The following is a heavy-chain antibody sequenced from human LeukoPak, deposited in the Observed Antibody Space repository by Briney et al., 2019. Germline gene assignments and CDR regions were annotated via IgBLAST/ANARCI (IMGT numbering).Heavy chain of an antibody. CDR3: ATEVVVPGVGAIDV. CDR2: LYSDGRT. Sequence: GGSLRLSCAASGFTFSSYAMSWVRQAPGKGLEWVSVLYSDGRTYYANSVRGRFTISRDNSKNTLHLQMNSLRAEDTAVYYCATEVVVPGVGAIDVWGQGTMVTVSS. V-gene: IGHV3-53*01. J-gene: IGHJ3*01. CDR1: GFTFSSYA. D-gene: IGHD2-15*01.